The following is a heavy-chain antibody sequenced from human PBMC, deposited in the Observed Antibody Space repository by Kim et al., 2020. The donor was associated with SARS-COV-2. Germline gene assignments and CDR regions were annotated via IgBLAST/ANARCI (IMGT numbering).Heavy chain of an antibody. V-gene: IGHV1-18*01. CDR3: AREVRYEDFDY. Sequence: TNYAQKHQGRVTMTTDTSTSTAYMELRSLRSDDTAVYYCAREVRYEDFDYWGQGTLVTVSS. D-gene: IGHD3-3*01. J-gene: IGHJ4*02. CDR2: T.